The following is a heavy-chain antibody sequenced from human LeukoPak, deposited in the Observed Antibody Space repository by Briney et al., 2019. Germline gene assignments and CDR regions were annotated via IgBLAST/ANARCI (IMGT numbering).Heavy chain of an antibody. CDR3: ARVSGSSWYAIDY. CDR2: ISSSSSYT. CDR1: GFTFSDYY. J-gene: IGHJ4*02. V-gene: IGHV3-11*06. D-gene: IGHD6-13*01. Sequence: GGSLRLSCAASGFTFSDYYMSWIRQAPGKGLEWVSYISSSSSYTNYADSVKGRFTISRDNAKNSLYPQMNSLRAEDTAVYYCARVSGSSWYAIDYWGQGTLVTVSS.